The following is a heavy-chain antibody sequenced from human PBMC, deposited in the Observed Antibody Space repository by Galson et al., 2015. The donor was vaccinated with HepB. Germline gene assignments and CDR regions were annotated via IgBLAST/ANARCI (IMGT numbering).Heavy chain of an antibody. D-gene: IGHD1-26*01. Sequence: SLRLSCAASGFTFSSYGMHWVRQAPGKGLEWVAVISYDGSNKYYADSVKGRFTISRDNSKNTLYPQMNSLRAEDTAVYYCAKSSIRGDIQRVGANWWGQGTLVTVSS. CDR1: GFTFSSYG. V-gene: IGHV3-30*18. J-gene: IGHJ4*02. CDR2: ISYDGSNK. CDR3: AKSSIRGDIQRVGANW.